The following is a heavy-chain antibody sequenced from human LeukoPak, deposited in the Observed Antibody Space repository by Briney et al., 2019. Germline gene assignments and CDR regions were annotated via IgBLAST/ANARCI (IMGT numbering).Heavy chain of an antibody. V-gene: IGHV4-34*01. D-gene: IGHD6-19*01. J-gene: IGHJ4*02. CDR3: ARGIAVAEYYFDY. CDR2: INHSGST. CDR1: GGSFSGYY. Sequence: PSETPSLTCAVYGGSFSGYYWSWIRQPPGKGLEWIGEINHSGSTNYNPSLKSRVTISVDTSKNQVSLKLSSVTAADTAVYYCARGIAVAEYYFDYWGQGTLVTVSS.